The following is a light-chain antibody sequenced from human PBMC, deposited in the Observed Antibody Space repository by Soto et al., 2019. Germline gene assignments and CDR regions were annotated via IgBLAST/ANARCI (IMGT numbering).Light chain of an antibody. CDR3: QQYGSSPTT. CDR2: DAS. J-gene: IGKJ1*01. V-gene: IGKV3-20*01. Sequence: EIVLTQSPATLSLSPGERATLSCRASQSVSSYLAWYQKKPGQAPRLLIYDASNRATGIPARFSGSGSGTDFNLTISRLETEDFAVYYCQQYGSSPTTFGQGTKLDIK. CDR1: QSVSSY.